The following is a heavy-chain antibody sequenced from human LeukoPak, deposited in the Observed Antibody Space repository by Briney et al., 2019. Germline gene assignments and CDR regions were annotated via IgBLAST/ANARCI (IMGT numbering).Heavy chain of an antibody. CDR2: IYYSGST. D-gene: IGHD5-12*01. V-gene: IGHV4-59*01. J-gene: IGHJ3*02. CDR3: ARGNSGYDYGAFDI. CDR1: GGSISSYY. Sequence: SETLSLTCTVSGGSISSYYWSWIRQPPGKGLEWIGYIYYSGSTNYNPSLKSRVTISVDTSKNQFSLKLSSVTAADTAVYYCARGNSGYDYGAFDIWGQGTMVTVSS.